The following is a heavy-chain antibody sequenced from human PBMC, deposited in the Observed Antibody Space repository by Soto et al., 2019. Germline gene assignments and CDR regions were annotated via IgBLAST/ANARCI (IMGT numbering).Heavy chain of an antibody. CDR3: ARGDADYHGAGSLYNWFDP. D-gene: IGHD3-10*01. CDR1: GYTFTSYG. V-gene: IGHV1-18*01. J-gene: IGHJ5*02. Sequence: QVQLVQSGAEVKKPGASVKVSCKASGYTFTSYGISWVRQAPGQGLEWMGWISAYNGNTNYAQKLQGRVTMTTDTSQDTAYMEMRSLRSYDTAVYFCARGDADYHGAGSLYNWFDPWGQGTLVTVSP. CDR2: ISAYNGNT.